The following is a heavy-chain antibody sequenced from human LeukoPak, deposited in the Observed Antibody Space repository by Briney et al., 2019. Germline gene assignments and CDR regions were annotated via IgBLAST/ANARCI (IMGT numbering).Heavy chain of an antibody. V-gene: IGHV3-30*18. D-gene: IGHD6-19*01. J-gene: IGHJ5*02. Sequence: PGGSLRLSCAASGFTFSSYGMHWVRQAPGKGLEWVAVISYDGSNKYYADSVKGRFTISRDNSKNTLYLQMNSLRAEDTAVYYCAKDGPGGAVAGNWFDPWGQGTLVTVSS. CDR3: AKDGPGGAVAGNWFDP. CDR2: ISYDGSNK. CDR1: GFTFSSYG.